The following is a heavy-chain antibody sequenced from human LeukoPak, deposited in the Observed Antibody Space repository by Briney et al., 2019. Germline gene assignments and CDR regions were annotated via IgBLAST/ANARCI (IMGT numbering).Heavy chain of an antibody. J-gene: IGHJ4*02. D-gene: IGHD5-18*01. CDR1: GFTFSSYA. Sequence: GGSLRLSCAASGFTFSSYAMHWVRQAPGKGLEWVAVISYDGSNKYYADSVKSRFTISRDNSKNKLYLQMNSLRAEDTAVYYCARPVGYSYDYWGKGTLVTVSS. CDR3: ARPVGYSYDY. CDR2: ISYDGSNK. V-gene: IGHV3-30-3*01.